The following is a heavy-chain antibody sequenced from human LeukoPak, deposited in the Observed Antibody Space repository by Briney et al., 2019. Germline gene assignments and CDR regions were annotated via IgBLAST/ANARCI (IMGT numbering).Heavy chain of an antibody. V-gene: IGHV4-39*01. CDR1: GGSISSSSYY. J-gene: IGHJ5*02. CDR2: IYYSGST. CDR3: ARHRGLGQQLRWFDP. D-gene: IGHD6-13*01. Sequence: SSETLSLTCTVSGGSISSSSYYWGWIRQPPGKGLEWIGSIYYSGSTYYNPSLKSRVTISVDTSKNQFSLKLSSVTAADTAVYYCARHRGLGQQLRWFDPWGRGTLVTVSS.